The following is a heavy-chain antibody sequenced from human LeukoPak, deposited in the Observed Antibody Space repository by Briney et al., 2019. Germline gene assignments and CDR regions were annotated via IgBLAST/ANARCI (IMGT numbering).Heavy chain of an antibody. J-gene: IGHJ5*02. D-gene: IGHD3-16*01. V-gene: IGHV1-24*01. CDR3: ATSWGITFGGVNTVSNWFDP. CDR1: GYTPTELS. CDR2: FDPEDGET. Sequence: ASVKVSCKVSGYTPTELSMHWVRQAPGKGLEWMGGFDPEDGETIYAQKFQGRVTMTEDTSTDTAYMELSSLRSEDTAVYYCATSWGITFGGVNTVSNWFDPWGQGTLVTVSS.